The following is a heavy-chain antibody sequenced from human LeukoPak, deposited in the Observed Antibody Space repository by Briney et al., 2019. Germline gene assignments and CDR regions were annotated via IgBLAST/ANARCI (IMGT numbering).Heavy chain of an antibody. CDR3: ARGEGYL. J-gene: IGHJ4*02. CDR1: GFTFSSYA. Sequence: GGSLRLSCSASGFTFSSYAMHWVRQAPGKGLEWVAVIWYDGSNKYYADSVKGRFTISRDNSKNTLYLQMNSLRAEDTAVYYCARGEGYLWGQGTLVTVSS. CDR2: IWYDGSNK. V-gene: IGHV3-33*08. D-gene: IGHD3-16*02.